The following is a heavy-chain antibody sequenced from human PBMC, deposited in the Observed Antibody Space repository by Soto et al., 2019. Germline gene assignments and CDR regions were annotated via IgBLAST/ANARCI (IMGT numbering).Heavy chain of an antibody. D-gene: IGHD5-18*01. Sequence: EVQLVESGGGLVQPGRSLRLSCAASGFTFDDYAMHWVRQAPGKGLEWVAGISWNSGSIGYADSVKGLFTISRDNPKNSRYLQMNSLRAADTALYYCAKAPPVWSYGSYFDYWGQGTLVTVSS. V-gene: IGHV3-9*01. J-gene: IGHJ4*02. CDR1: GFTFDDYA. CDR3: AKAPPVWSYGSYFDY. CDR2: ISWNSGSI.